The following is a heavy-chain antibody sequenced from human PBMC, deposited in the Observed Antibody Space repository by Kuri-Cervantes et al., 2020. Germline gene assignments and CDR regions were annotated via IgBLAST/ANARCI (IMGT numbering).Heavy chain of an antibody. Sequence: GEALKISCAASGFTFSSYAMSWVRQAPGKGLEWVSAISGSGGSTYYADSMKGRFTISRDNSKNTLYLQMNSLRAEDTAVYYCAKGVGATPAYFDIWGQGTMVTVSS. V-gene: IGHV3-23*01. J-gene: IGHJ3*02. CDR3: AKGVGATPAYFDI. D-gene: IGHD1-26*01. CDR1: GFTFSSYA. CDR2: ISGSGGST.